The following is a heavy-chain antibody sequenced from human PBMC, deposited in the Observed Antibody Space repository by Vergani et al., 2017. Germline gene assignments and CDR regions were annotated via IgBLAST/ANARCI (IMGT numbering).Heavy chain of an antibody. CDR2: VSFRGDT. CDR3: ARSRIYYGAGSPDY. Sequence: QVQLQESGPGLVKPSETLSLTCTVSGGSISSYYWSWIRQPPGKGLEWMGYVSFRGDTLYDPSVKGRMTISLNTSSNQFSLYLTSVTAVDTAVYYCARSRIYYGAGSPDYWGQGTLVTVSS. J-gene: IGHJ4*02. CDR1: GGSISSYY. V-gene: IGHV4-59*01. D-gene: IGHD3-10*01.